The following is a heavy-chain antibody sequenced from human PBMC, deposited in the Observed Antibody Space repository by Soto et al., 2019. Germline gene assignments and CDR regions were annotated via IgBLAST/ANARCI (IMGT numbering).Heavy chain of an antibody. CDR1: GYTFTAYY. D-gene: IGHD2-15*01. CDR2: VNPNSGGT. V-gene: IGHV1-2*02. Sequence: ASVKVSCKASGYTFTAYYMHWVRQAPGQGLEWMGWVNPNSGGTNYAQKFQGRVTMTRDTSITTAYMELSRLRSDDTAVYYCGRSSAGSRTVDSWRQGTLFSVSS. CDR3: GRSSAGSRTVDS. J-gene: IGHJ5*01.